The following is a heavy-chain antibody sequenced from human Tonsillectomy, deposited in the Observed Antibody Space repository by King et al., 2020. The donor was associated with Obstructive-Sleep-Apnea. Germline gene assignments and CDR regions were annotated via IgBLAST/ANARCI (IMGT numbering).Heavy chain of an antibody. CDR3: ARNSSSWYYFDY. Sequence: VQLVESGGGLVKPGGSLRLSCAASGFTFSDYYMTWIRQAPGKGLEWVSYISSSGATIYYADSVKGRFTISRDNAKNSLFLQMCSLRAEDTAVYYCARNSSSWYYFDYWGQGTLVTVSS. V-gene: IGHV3-11*01. CDR2: ISSSGATI. CDR1: GFTFSDYY. J-gene: IGHJ4*02. D-gene: IGHD6-13*01.